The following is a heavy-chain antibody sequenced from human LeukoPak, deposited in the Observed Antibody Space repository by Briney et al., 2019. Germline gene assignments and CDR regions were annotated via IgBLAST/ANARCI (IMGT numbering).Heavy chain of an antibody. CDR1: GFTFSDYY. D-gene: IGHD2-2*02. CDR2: ISSGGSPI. Sequence: GGSLRLSCAASGFTFSDYYMSWIRQAPGKGLEWVSYISSGGSPIYYADSVKGRFTISRDNAKNSLYLQMNSLRAEDTAIYYCVRAIPAAILGAFDIWGQGTMVTVSS. V-gene: IGHV3-11*04. J-gene: IGHJ3*02. CDR3: VRAIPAAILGAFDI.